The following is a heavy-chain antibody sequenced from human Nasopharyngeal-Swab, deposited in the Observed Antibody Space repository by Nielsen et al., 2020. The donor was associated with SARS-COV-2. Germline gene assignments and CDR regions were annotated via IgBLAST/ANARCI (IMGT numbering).Heavy chain of an antibody. CDR2: IYDGPNT. CDR1: GFSVSGKH. CDR3: ARDAAGSGIDY. V-gene: IGHV3-53*01. Sequence: GESLKISCVVSGFSVSGKHMSWVRQAPGKGLEWVSVIYDGPNTLYADSVQGRFIISRDNSRNMLYLQMRGLTAEDTAVYYCARDAAGSGIDYWGQGALVTVSS. D-gene: IGHD2-15*01. J-gene: IGHJ4*02.